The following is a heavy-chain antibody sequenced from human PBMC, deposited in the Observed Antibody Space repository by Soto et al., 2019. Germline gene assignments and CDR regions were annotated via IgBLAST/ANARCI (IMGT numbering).Heavy chain of an antibody. J-gene: IGHJ6*02. CDR2: INAGNGNT. CDR1: GYTFTSYA. V-gene: IGHV1-3*01. CDR3: ASSYYGSGNPKDYYYGMDV. Sequence: QVQLVQSGAEVKKPGASVKVSCKASGYTFTSYAMHWVRQAPGQRLEWMGWINAGNGNTKYSQKFQGRVTITRDTSASTAYMELSSLRSEDTDVYYCASSYYGSGNPKDYYYGMDVWGQGTTVTVSS. D-gene: IGHD3-10*01.